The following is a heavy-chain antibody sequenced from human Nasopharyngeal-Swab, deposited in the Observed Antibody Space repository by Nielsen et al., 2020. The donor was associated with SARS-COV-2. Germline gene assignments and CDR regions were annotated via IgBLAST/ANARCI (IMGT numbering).Heavy chain of an antibody. V-gene: IGHV4-31*03. CDR2: IYYSGST. CDR1: GGSISSGGYY. CDR3: ARAPMIVVVFAFDI. J-gene: IGHJ3*02. Sequence: SETLSLTCTVSGGSISSGGYYWSWIRQHPGKGLEWIGYIYYSGSTYYNPSLKSRVTISVDTSKNQFSPKLSSVTAADTAVYYCARAPMIVVVFAFDIWGQGTMVTVSS. D-gene: IGHD3-22*01.